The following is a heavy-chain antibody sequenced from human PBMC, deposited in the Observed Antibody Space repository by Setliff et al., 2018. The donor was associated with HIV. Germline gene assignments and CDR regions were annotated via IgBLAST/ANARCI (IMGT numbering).Heavy chain of an antibody. CDR2: INPSDGIP. D-gene: IGHD3-16*01. CDR3: TRAFPPMIPAAFDI. J-gene: IGHJ3*02. CDR1: GFSFSRHY. V-gene: IGHV1-46*01. Sequence: GASAKVSCKASGFSFSRHYMHWVRQAPGEGLEWVAMINPSDGIPSYAQKFQDRVVVTRDTSRSIVYMELSSLLSEDTAVYFCTRAFPPMIPAAFDIWGLGTLVTVS.